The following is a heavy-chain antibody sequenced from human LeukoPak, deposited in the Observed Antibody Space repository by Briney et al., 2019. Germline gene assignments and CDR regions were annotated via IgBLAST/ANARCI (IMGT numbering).Heavy chain of an antibody. D-gene: IGHD1-26*01. Sequence: PGRSLRLSCAASGFTFSNYGMHWVRQAPGKRLEWVAVISYAGSNKYYAESVKGRFTISRDNSKNTVYLQMNSLRAEDTAVYYCAKELGDPDYWGQGTLVTVSS. CDR2: ISYAGSNK. V-gene: IGHV3-30*18. CDR3: AKELGDPDY. CDR1: GFTFSNYG. J-gene: IGHJ4*02.